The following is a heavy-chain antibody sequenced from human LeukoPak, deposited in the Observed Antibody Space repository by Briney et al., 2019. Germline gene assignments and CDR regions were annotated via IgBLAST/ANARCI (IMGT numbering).Heavy chain of an antibody. CDR2: IYHSGST. Sequence: SETLSLTCGVSGDSISSSNWWTWVRQPPGKGLEWIGEIYHSGSTNYNPSLKSRVTISVDKSKNQFSLILRSVTAADTAVYYCARESDYGDYGDWGQGTLVTVSS. CDR3: ARESDYGDYGD. J-gene: IGHJ4*02. V-gene: IGHV4-4*02. CDR1: GDSISSSNW. D-gene: IGHD4-17*01.